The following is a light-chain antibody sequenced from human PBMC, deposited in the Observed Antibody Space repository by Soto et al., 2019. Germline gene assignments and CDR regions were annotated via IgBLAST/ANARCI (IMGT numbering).Light chain of an antibody. V-gene: IGLV2-14*01. Sequence: QSALTQPASVSGAPGQSITISCAGTSSDVGAYNYVAWYQQHPGKAPKLLVYDVTNRPSGVSNRFSGSKSGNTASLTISGLQAEDEADYYCRSFASRMTPFVFGTGTKLTVL. CDR2: DVT. J-gene: IGLJ1*01. CDR3: RSFASRMTPFV. CDR1: SSDVGAYNY.